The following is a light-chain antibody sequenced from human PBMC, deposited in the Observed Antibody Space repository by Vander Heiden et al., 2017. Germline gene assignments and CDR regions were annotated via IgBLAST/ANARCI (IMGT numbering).Light chain of an antibody. CDR3: AAWDDSLNGWV. Sequence: QSVLTQPPSASGTPGQRVTISCSGSSSNLGSNTVNWYQPLPETAPKLLIYSNNQRHSGVPDRFSGSKSGTSASLAISGLQSEDEADYYCAAWDDSLNGWVFGGGTKLTVL. CDR2: SNN. CDR1: SSNLGSNT. V-gene: IGLV1-44*01. J-gene: IGLJ3*02.